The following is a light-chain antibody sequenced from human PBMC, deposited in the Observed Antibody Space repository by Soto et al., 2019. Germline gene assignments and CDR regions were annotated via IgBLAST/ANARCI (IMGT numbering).Light chain of an antibody. CDR3: QQYTNWPIT. J-gene: IGKJ5*01. V-gene: IGKV3-15*01. CDR1: QSVNNN. Sequence: EVVMTQSPATLSVSPGERATLSCRASQSVNNNYFAWYQQPPGQAPRLLIYGISARASGVPARFSGSGSGTEFTLTIDSLQSEDFAVYYCQQYTNWPITFGQGTRLEIK. CDR2: GIS.